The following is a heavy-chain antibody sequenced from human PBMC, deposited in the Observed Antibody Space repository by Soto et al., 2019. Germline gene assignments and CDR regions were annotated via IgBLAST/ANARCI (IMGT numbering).Heavy chain of an antibody. V-gene: IGHV4-59*01. CDR1: GGSISSYY. D-gene: IGHD3-3*02. CDR2: IYYSGST. CDR3: ARLALGIFRPLDS. J-gene: IGHJ4*02. Sequence: SETLSLTCTVSGGSISSYYWSWIRQPPGKGLEWIGYIYYSGSTNYNPSLKSRVTISVDTSKNQFSLRLSSVTAADTAVYYCARLALGIFRPLDSGGQGTRVPVSS.